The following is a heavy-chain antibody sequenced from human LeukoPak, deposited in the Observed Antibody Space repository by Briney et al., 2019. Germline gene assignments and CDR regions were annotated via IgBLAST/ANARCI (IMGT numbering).Heavy chain of an antibody. D-gene: IGHD6-13*01. V-gene: IGHV3-53*01. CDR2: MYSRGDT. CDR3: ARDAPQVPAAGVLAS. J-gene: IGHJ5*02. Sequence: GGSLRLSCAAPGFTVSDNYMSWVRQAPGKGLEWVSVMYSRGDTYYANSVKGRFTFSRDISKNTLYLQMNGLRTEDTAMYYCARDAPQVPAAGVLASWGQGTLVIVSS. CDR1: GFTVSDNY.